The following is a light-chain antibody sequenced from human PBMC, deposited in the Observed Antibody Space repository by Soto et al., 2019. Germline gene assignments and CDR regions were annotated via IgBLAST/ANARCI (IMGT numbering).Light chain of an antibody. V-gene: IGKV3-15*01. J-gene: IGKJ4*01. Sequence: EIVMPQSPATLSVSPGETATLSCRASQSVTYNLAWYQQKPGQSPRLLIYGAFTRSTGIPARFSGSGSGTEFTLTISSLQSEDFAVYYGQQYKNWPPLTFGGGTKVEIK. CDR1: QSVTYN. CDR3: QQYKNWPPLT. CDR2: GAF.